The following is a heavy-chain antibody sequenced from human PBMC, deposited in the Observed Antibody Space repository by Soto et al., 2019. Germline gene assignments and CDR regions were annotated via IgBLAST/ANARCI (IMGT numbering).Heavy chain of an antibody. V-gene: IGHV3-74*01. Sequence: GGSLRLSCEASGFIFTNFWMHWVRQVPGKGLVWVSRIDTSGSSTCYADSVKGRFTISRDNAKNTVCLQMNSLRAEDTGVYYCAKDSWYFDLWSQGSLVTCSS. J-gene: IGHJ4*02. D-gene: IGHD6-13*01. CDR1: GFIFTNFW. CDR3: AKDSWYFDL. CDR2: IDTSGSST.